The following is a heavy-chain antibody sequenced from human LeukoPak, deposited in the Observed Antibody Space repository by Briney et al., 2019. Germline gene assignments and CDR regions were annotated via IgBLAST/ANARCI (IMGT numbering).Heavy chain of an antibody. D-gene: IGHD3-10*01. J-gene: IGHJ5*02. Sequence: GGSLRLSCAASGFSFSNYWMDWVRQAPGKGLEWVANIKQDGSEKKCLDSVKGRFTISRDNAQNSLYLQMNSLRSDDTAVYYCARDLGEVIKSYGFDPWGQGTLVTVSS. CDR3: ARDLGEVIKSYGFDP. V-gene: IGHV3-7*05. CDR1: GFSFSNYW. CDR2: IKQDGSEK.